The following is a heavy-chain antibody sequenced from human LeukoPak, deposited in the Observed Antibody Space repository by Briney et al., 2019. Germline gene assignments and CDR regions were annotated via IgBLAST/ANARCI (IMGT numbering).Heavy chain of an antibody. V-gene: IGHV3-30*02. CDR1: GFTFSSYG. CDR3: AKDLYGAGSYQIRLFDY. Sequence: GGSLRLSCAASGFTFSSYGMHWVRQAPGKGLEWVAFIRYDGSNKFYTDSVKGRFTISRDNSKNTLYLQMNSLRAEDTAVYYCAKDLYGAGSYQIRLFDYWGQGTLVTVSS. D-gene: IGHD3-10*01. CDR2: IRYDGSNK. J-gene: IGHJ4*02.